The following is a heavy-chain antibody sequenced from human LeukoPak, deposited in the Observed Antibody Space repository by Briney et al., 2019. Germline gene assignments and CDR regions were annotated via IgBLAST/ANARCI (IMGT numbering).Heavy chain of an antibody. CDR3: AGDWAHRWAFDY. Sequence: PGGSLRLSCAASGFTFSRYEMNWVRQAPGKGLEWVSYISSSGSTIYYADSVKGRFTISRDNAKNPLYLQMNSLRAEDTAVYYCAGDWAHRWAFDYWGQGTLVTVSS. J-gene: IGHJ4*02. CDR2: ISSSGSTI. D-gene: IGHD3-16*01. CDR1: GFTFSRYE. V-gene: IGHV3-48*03.